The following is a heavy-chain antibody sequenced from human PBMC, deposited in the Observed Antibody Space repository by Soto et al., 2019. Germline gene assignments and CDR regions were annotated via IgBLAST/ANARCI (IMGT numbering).Heavy chain of an antibody. CDR3: AKDGYYYDSSGPDAFYI. D-gene: IGHD3-22*01. J-gene: IGHJ3*02. V-gene: IGHV3-23*01. Sequence: GGSLRLSCAASGFTFSSYAMSWVRQAPGKGLEWVSAISGSGGSTYYADSVKGRFTISRDNSKNTLYLQMNSLRAEDTAVYYCAKDGYYYDSSGPDAFYIWGQGTMVTVS. CDR1: GFTFSSYA. CDR2: ISGSGGST.